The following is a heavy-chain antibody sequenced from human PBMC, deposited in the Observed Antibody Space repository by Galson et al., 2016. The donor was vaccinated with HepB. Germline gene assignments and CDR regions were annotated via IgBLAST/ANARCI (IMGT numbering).Heavy chain of an antibody. CDR2: IYYSGST. CDR3: ATGIVVAGRMYYYYMDV. CDR1: GASISGTNYY. V-gene: IGHV4-39*01. Sequence: ETLSLTCNVSGASISGTNYYWGWIRQPPGRGLEWIGSIYYSGSTNYNPSRESRVTISVDTSKNQLSLSLSSVTAANTAVYYCATGIVVAGRMYYYYMDVWGKGTSVTVPS. J-gene: IGHJ6*03. D-gene: IGHD6-19*01.